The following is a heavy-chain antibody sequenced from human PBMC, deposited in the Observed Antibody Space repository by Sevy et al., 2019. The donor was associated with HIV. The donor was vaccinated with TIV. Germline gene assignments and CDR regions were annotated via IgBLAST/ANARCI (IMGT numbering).Heavy chain of an antibody. CDR1: GYTFTSYA. D-gene: IGHD3-22*01. J-gene: IGHJ6*02. Sequence: ASVKVSCKASGYTFTSYAMNWVRQAPGQGLEWMGWINTNTGNPTYAQDFTGRFVFSLDTSVSTAYLQISSLKAEDTAVYYCAREGTWYYYDSSGYQANYYYYGMDVWGQGTTVTVSS. CDR3: AREGTWYYYDSSGYQANYYYYGMDV. CDR2: INTNTGNP. V-gene: IGHV7-4-1*02.